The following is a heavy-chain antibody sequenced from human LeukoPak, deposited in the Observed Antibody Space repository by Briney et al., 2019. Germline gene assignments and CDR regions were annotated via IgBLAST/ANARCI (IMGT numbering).Heavy chain of an antibody. V-gene: IGHV1-46*01. Sequence: ASVKVSCKASGYTFTSYYMHWVRQAPGQGLEWMGIINPSGGSTSYAQKFQGRVTMTRDMSTTTAYTELRSLRSDDTAVYYCVRGYCSSTSCYAVDYWGQGTLVAVSS. J-gene: IGHJ4*02. CDR1: GYTFTSYY. CDR2: INPSGGST. CDR3: VRGYCSSTSCYAVDY. D-gene: IGHD2-2*01.